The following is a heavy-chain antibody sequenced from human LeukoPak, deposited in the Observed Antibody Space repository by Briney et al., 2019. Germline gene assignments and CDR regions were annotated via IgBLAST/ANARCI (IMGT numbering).Heavy chain of an antibody. CDR2: INSDGRSA. CDR1: GYTFSSYW. Sequence: GGSLRLSCAASGYTFSSYWMHWVRQAPVKGLLWVARINSDGRSASYAESVKGRFTISRDNAKNTLYLQMNSLRAEDTAVYFCVRDVWGDRDGFFDRWGQGTLVTVSS. V-gene: IGHV3-74*01. D-gene: IGHD5-24*01. J-gene: IGHJ4*02. CDR3: VRDVWGDRDGFFDR.